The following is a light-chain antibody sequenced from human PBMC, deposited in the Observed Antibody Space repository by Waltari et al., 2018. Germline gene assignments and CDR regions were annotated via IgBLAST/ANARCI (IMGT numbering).Light chain of an antibody. CDR1: QSVSRS. CDR3: QHYVRLPVS. J-gene: IGKJ1*01. V-gene: IGKV3-20*01. Sequence: EIVLTQSPGTLSLSPGERATLSCRASQSVSRSLAWYQQKPGQAPRRLIYGSSSRCTGVPDRFSGSGSGTDCSLTIRRLEPEDFAVYYCQHYVRLPVSFGQGTKVEIK. CDR2: GSS.